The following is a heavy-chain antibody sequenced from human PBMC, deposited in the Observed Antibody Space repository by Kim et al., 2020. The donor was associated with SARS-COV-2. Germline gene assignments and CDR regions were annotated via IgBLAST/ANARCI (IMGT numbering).Heavy chain of an antibody. D-gene: IGHD2-15*01. V-gene: IGHV3-15*01. CDR1: GFTFSNAW. CDR3: TTDDPAIGYCSGGSCYAINNFDY. J-gene: IGHJ4*02. Sequence: GGSLRLSCAASGFTFSNAWMSWVRQAPGKGLEWVGRIKSKTDGGTTDYAAPVKGRFTISRDDSKNTLYLQMNSLKTEDTAVYYCTTDDPAIGYCSGGSCYAINNFDYWGQGTLVTVSS. CDR2: IKSKTDGGTT.